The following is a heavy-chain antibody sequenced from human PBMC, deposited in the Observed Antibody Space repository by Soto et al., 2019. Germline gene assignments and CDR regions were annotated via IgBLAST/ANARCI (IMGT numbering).Heavy chain of an antibody. V-gene: IGHV4-30-4*01. CDR2: VYYNESA. CDR3: AALLAGG. CDR1: GASVTSGDFY. D-gene: IGHD2-21*01. J-gene: IGHJ4*02. Sequence: QVQLQEPGPRLVSPSETLSLTCTVSGASVTSGDFYWSRIRQPPGKGLEWIGYVYYNESAYYNPSLKSRTSISVDTSKNHVTLELSSVTAADTAVYYCAALLAGGWCQGSLVTVSS.